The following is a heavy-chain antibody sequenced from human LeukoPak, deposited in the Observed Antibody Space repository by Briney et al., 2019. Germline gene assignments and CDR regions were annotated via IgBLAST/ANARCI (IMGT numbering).Heavy chain of an antibody. CDR2: IYYSGST. D-gene: IGHD5-12*01. CDR1: GGSISSGGYY. Sequence: SETLSLTCTVSGGSISSGGYYWSWIRQHPGKGLEWIWYIYYSGSTYYNPSLKSRVTISVDTSKNQFSLKLSSVTAADTAVYYCARGYSGYDYPDYCGQGTLVTVSS. V-gene: IGHV4-31*03. J-gene: IGHJ4*02. CDR3: ARGYSGYDYPDY.